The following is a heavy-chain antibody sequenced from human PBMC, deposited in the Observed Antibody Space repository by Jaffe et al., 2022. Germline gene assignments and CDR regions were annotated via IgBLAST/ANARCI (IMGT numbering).Heavy chain of an antibody. CDR3: ARGYCSGGNCYSLDY. Sequence: QVQLVQSGAEVKKPGASVKVSCKASGYTFTSYYMHWVRQAPGQGLEWMGIINPSGSTTSYAHKFQGRVTMTRDTSTSTVYMELSSLRSEDTAMYYCARGYCSGGNCYSLDYWGQGALVAVSS. V-gene: IGHV1-46*03. CDR2: INPSGSTT. J-gene: IGHJ4*02. D-gene: IGHD2-15*01. CDR1: GYTFTSYY.